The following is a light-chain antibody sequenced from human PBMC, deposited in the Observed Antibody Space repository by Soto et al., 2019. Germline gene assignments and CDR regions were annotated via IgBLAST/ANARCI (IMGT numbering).Light chain of an antibody. CDR2: GAS. J-gene: IGKJ1*01. CDR3: QQYNNWPPIT. CDR1: QSVSSN. V-gene: IGKV3-15*01. Sequence: EIVMTQSPATLSVSPGERATLSCGASQSVSSNLAWYQQKPGQAPRLLIYGASTRATGIPARFSGSGSGTEFTLTIGSLQSEDFAVYYCQQYNNWPPITFGQGTKVDIK.